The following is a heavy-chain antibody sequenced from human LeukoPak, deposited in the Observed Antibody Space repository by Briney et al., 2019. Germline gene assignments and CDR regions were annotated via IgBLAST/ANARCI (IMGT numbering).Heavy chain of an antibody. J-gene: IGHJ4*02. CDR3: ARGTWSSSIDY. CDR1: GGSISSGYYY. CDR2: IYYGGT. V-gene: IGHV4-30-4*01. D-gene: IGHD6-6*01. Sequence: SQTLSLTCTVSGGSISSGYYYWSWIRQPPGKGLEYIGYIYYGGTYYNPSLKSRVTISVDTSKNQFSLKLSSVTAADTAVYYCARGTWSSSIDYWGQGTLVTVSS.